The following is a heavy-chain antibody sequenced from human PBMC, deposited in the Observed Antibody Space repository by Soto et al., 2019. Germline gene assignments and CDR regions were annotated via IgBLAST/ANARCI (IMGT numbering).Heavy chain of an antibody. Sequence: QITLKESGPTLVKPTQTLTLTCTFSGFSLSTSEVGVGWIRQPPGKALQWLALIYWDDDKRYSPSLKSRLTNTKDTSKNQVFLTMTNMDPVDTATYYCAHAPGIAVTTNWFDPWVQGILVTVSS. CDR2: IYWDDDK. CDR1: GFSLSTSEVG. J-gene: IGHJ5*02. CDR3: AHAPGIAVTTNWFDP. D-gene: IGHD6-19*01. V-gene: IGHV2-5*02.